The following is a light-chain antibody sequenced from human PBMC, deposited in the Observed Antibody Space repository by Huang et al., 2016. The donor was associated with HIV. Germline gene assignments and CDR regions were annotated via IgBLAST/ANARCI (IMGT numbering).Light chain of an antibody. V-gene: IGKV2-28*01. CDR1: QSLLHSSGNNY. Sequence: DIVMTQSPLSPPVTPGEPASISCRSSQSLLHSSGNNYLDWYLQKPGQSPQVLIYLGSNRASGVPDRFSGSGSGTDFTLKISRVEAEDVGVYYCMQALETPLTFGGGTKVEIK. CDR2: LGS. CDR3: MQALETPLT. J-gene: IGKJ4*01.